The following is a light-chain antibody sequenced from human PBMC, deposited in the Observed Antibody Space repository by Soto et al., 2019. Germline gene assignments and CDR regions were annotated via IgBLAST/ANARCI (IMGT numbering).Light chain of an antibody. V-gene: IGLV2-8*01. CDR2: EVT. J-gene: IGLJ2*01. Sequence: QSALTQPPSASGSPGQSVTFSCTGISSDVGGYNYVSWYQQHPGKAPKLMIYEVTKRPSGVPDRFSGSKSGNTASLTVSGLQAEDEADYYCSSYAGNNNVVFGGGTKLTVL. CDR1: SSDVGGYNY. CDR3: SSYAGNNNVV.